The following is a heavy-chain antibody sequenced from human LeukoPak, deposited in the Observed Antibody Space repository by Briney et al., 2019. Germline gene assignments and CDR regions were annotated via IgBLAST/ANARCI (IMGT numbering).Heavy chain of an antibody. J-gene: IGHJ4*02. CDR1: GDSISSGNYY. D-gene: IGHD6-19*01. V-gene: IGHV4-39*07. Sequence: ESSETLSLTCTVSGDSISSGNYYWSWIRQPPGKGLEWIGEINHSGSTNYNPSLKSRVTISVDTSKNQFSLKLSSVTAADTAVYYCASADGYSSGDPLWDWGQGTLVTVSS. CDR2: INHSGST. CDR3: ASADGYSSGDPLWD.